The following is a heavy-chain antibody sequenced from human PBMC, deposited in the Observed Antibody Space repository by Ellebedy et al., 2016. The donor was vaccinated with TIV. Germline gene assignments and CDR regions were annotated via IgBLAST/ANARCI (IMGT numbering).Heavy chain of an antibody. Sequence: AASVKVSCKASGRTLSSYAISWVRQAPGQGLEWMGRIIPILGTANYAQKFQGRVTITADKSTSTAYMELSSLRSEDTAVYFCARHEGVVGATLDYWGQGTLVTVSS. D-gene: IGHD1-26*01. CDR3: ARHEGVVGATLDY. CDR2: IIPILGTA. V-gene: IGHV1-69*04. CDR1: GRTLSSYA. J-gene: IGHJ4*02.